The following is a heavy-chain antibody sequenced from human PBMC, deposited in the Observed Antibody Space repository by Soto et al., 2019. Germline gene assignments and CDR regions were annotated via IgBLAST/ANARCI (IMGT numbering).Heavy chain of an antibody. Sequence: PXESLGLSCAASGFTFSSYAMSWVRQAPGKGPEWVSAISGSGGSTYYADSVKGRFTISRDNSKNTLYLQMNSLRAEDTAVYYCAKDQGIVVVPAAIWSWGQGTLVTVSS. CDR1: GFTFSSYA. V-gene: IGHV3-23*01. J-gene: IGHJ4*02. D-gene: IGHD2-2*02. CDR2: ISGSGGST. CDR3: AKDQGIVVVPAAIWS.